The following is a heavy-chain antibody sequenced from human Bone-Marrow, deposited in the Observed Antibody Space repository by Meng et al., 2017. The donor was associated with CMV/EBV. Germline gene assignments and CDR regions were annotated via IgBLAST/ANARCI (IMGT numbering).Heavy chain of an antibody. CDR2: VRYDGGDV. D-gene: IGHD3-22*01. CDR3: VGDSGRYSFLAGEAFHV. Sequence: GGSLRLSCVASGLVFSRYGMNWVRRAPGKGLEWVAFVRYDGGDVFYADSVRGRFSISRDNSKNTLRLHMNSLTTEDTGVYYCVGDSGRYSFLAGEAFHVWGLGTVVTVSS. V-gene: IGHV3-30*02. J-gene: IGHJ3*01. CDR1: GLVFSRYG.